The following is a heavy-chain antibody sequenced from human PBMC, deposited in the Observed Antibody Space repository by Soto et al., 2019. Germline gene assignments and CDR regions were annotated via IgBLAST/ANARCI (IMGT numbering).Heavy chain of an antibody. Sequence: QLQLQESGPGLVKPSETLSLTCTVSGGSISSSSYYWGWIRQPPGKGLEWIGSIYYSGSTYYNPSLKSRVAIAVDTSKNQFSLKLSSVNAADTAVYYCARLDIVVVPAASWGPSPYCMDVWGQGTTVTVSS. J-gene: IGHJ6*02. D-gene: IGHD2-2*01. CDR3: ARLDIVVVPAASWGPSPYCMDV. CDR2: IYYSGST. V-gene: IGHV4-39*01. CDR1: GGSISSSSYY.